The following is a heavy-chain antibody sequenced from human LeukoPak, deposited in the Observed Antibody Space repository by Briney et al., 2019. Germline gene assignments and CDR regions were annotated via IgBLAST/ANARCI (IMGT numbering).Heavy chain of an antibody. J-gene: IGHJ4*02. CDR3: ARDSIDYGVLY. V-gene: IGHV4-59*01. CDR2: IYYSGST. Sequence: SETLSLTCTVSGGSISPYYWSWIRQPPGKGLEWIGYIYYSGSTNYNPSLKSRVTISVDTSKNQFSLKLSSVTAADTAVYYCARDSIDYGVLYWGQGTLVTVSS. CDR1: GGSISPYY. D-gene: IGHD4-17*01.